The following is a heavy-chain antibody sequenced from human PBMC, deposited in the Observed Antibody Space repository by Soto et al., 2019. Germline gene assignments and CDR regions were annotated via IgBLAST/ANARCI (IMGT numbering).Heavy chain of an antibody. V-gene: IGHV4-34*01. Sequence: PSETLSLTCAVYGGSFSGYYWSWIRQPPGKGLEWIGEINHSGSTNYNPSLKSRVTISVDTSKNQFSLKLSSVTAADTAVYYCGSITMVRGVMRKPYYYYYMDVWGKGTTVTVSS. D-gene: IGHD3-10*01. CDR1: GGSFSGYY. CDR2: INHSGST. CDR3: GSITMVRGVMRKPYYYYYMDV. J-gene: IGHJ6*03.